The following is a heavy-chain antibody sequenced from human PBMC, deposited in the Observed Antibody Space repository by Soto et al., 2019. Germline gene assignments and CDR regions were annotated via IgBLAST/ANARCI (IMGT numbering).Heavy chain of an antibody. V-gene: IGHV3-30*18. CDR2: ISYDGSNK. D-gene: IGHD3-3*01. Sequence: QVQLVESGGSVVQPGRSLRLSCAASGFTFSRYGMHWVRQAPGKGLEWLAVISYDGSNKKYADSVKGRFTLSRDNSKNTLYLQMNSLRAEDTAVYYCAKDPRTHYDFGSDYYRWAYFDHWGQGTLVTVSS. CDR1: GFTFSRYG. CDR3: AKDPRTHYDFGSDYYRWAYFDH. J-gene: IGHJ4*02.